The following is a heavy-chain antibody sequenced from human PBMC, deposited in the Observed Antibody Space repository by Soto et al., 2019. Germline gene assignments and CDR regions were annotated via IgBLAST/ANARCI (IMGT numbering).Heavy chain of an antibody. Sequence: EVQLVESGGGLVQPGGSLRLSCAASGFTVSSKYMSWVRQAPGKGLEWVSLIHRGGSISYADSVKGRFTISRGNSGNMLDFQMSTLGVEATGLSYCTRVDVRCIGGTCYGIPMDVWGTGTTVTVSS. CDR3: TRVDVRCIGGTCYGIPMDV. J-gene: IGHJ6*03. CDR1: GFTVSSKY. D-gene: IGHD2-15*01. V-gene: IGHV3-66*01. CDR2: IHRGGSI.